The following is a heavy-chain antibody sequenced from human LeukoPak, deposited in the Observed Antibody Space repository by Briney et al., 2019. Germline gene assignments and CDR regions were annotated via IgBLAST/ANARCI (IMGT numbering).Heavy chain of an antibody. CDR3: ARSMVHYDILTGYYNAYYFDY. V-gene: IGHV4-59*08. D-gene: IGHD3-9*01. CDR1: GGSISSYY. J-gene: IGHJ4*02. Sequence: SETLSLTCTVSGGSISSYYWSWIRQTPGKGLEWIGYIYYSGSTNYNPSLKSRVTISVDTSKNQFSLKLSSVTAADTAVYYCARSMVHYDILTGYYNAYYFDYWGQGTLVTVSS. CDR2: IYYSGST.